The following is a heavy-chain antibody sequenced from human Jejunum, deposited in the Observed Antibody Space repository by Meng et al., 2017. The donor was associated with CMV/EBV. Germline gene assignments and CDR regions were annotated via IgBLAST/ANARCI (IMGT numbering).Heavy chain of an antibody. CDR3: VRDNAWAFDY. Sequence: EVQLVESGGGLVKPGGSLRLSCAASGFTFSSYNMNWARQAPGKGLEWISYFSIDSSNIAYADSVKGRFTISRDNAKNPLYLQMNSLRAEDTAVYYCVRDNAWAFDYWGQGTMLTVSS. V-gene: IGHV3-21*03. CDR2: FSIDSSNI. D-gene: IGHD2-2*01. J-gene: IGHJ4*02. CDR1: GFTFSSYN.